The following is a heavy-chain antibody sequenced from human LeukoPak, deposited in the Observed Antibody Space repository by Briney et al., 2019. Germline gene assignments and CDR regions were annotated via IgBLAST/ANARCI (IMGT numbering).Heavy chain of an antibody. CDR2: ISHDGTVQ. J-gene: IGHJ4*02. Sequence: GGSLRLSCAASGFTFSSYGMQWVRQAPGKGLEWVAVISHDGTVQHYADSVKGRFTISRDNAKNSLYLQMNSLRAEDTAVYYCARDSSGAAEWEPQVPFDYWGQGTLVTVSS. D-gene: IGHD1-26*01. CDR3: ARDSSGAAEWEPQVPFDY. V-gene: IGHV3-30*03. CDR1: GFTFSSYG.